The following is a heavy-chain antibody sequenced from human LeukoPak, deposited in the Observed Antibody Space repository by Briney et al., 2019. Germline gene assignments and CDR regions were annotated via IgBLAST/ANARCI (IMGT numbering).Heavy chain of an antibody. Sequence: SETLSLTCTVSSGSISNYYWSWIRQPPGKELEWIGYIYHSGSTNYNPSLKSRVTISQDTSKNQFSLKLSSVTAADTAVYYCARNADDSSSYPYFDYWGQGTLVTVSS. D-gene: IGHD3-22*01. CDR2: IYHSGST. CDR3: ARNADDSSSYPYFDY. CDR1: SGSISNYY. V-gene: IGHV4-59*01. J-gene: IGHJ4*02.